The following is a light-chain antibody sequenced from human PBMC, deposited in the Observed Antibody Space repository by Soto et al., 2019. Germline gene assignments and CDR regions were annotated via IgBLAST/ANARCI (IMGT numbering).Light chain of an antibody. Sequence: QSALTQPASVSGSPGQSIAISCTGTSSDVGCYDYVSWYQQLPGKAPKLMIYDVNNRPSGFSNRFSGSKSGNTASLTISGLHAEDEADYYCSYDTSSSSHVFGAGTKLTVL. V-gene: IGLV2-14*03. CDR3: SYDTSSSSHV. J-gene: IGLJ1*01. CDR2: DVN. CDR1: SSDVGCYDY.